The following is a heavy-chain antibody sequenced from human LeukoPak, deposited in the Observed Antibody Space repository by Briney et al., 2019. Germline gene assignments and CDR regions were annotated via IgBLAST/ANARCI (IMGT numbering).Heavy chain of an antibody. D-gene: IGHD2-21*02. CDR1: GGTFSSYA. V-gene: IGHV1-69*06. CDR2: IIPIFGTA. CDR3: ARAPNCGGDCYDAFGI. J-gene: IGHJ3*02. Sequence: SSVKVSCKASGGTFSSYAISWVRQAPGQGLEWMGGIIPIFGTANYAQKFQGRVTITADKSTSTAYMELSSLRSEDTAVYYCARAPNCGGDCYDAFGIWGQGTMVTVSS.